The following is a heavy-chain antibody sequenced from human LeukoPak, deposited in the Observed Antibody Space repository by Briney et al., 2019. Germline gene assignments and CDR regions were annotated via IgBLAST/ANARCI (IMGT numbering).Heavy chain of an antibody. CDR3: AKEYSSGSYPLDYFDY. CDR1: GFTFSSYG. J-gene: IGHJ4*02. Sequence: GSLRLSCAASGFTFSSYGMHWVRQAPGKGLEWVAYIQYDGSNKYYADSVKGRFTISRDNSKNTLYLQMNSLRAEDTAVYYCAKEYSSGSYPLDYFDYWGQGTLVTVSS. CDR2: IQYDGSNK. V-gene: IGHV3-30*02. D-gene: IGHD1-26*01.